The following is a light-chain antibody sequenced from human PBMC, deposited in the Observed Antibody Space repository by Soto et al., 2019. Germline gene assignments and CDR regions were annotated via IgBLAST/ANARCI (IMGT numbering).Light chain of an antibody. CDR3: QQLNSYPIT. Sequence: IQLTQSPSSLSASVVDRVAIXXRAIQGIRSYLEWYXQKXGKAPKXXXYPASTLQSGVPSRFRGSGSGTDFTLTISSLQPEDFETYYCQQLNSYPITFGQGTRLEIK. CDR2: PAS. J-gene: IGKJ5*01. CDR1: QGIRSY. V-gene: IGKV1-9*01.